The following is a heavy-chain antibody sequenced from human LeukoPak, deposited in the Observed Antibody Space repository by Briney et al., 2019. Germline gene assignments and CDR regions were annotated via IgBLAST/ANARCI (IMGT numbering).Heavy chain of an antibody. V-gene: IGHV3-23*01. CDR1: GFTFSSYD. J-gene: IGHJ6*02. CDR3: AKDRSYSSSWYDMNV. CDR2: IIGSGGTT. Sequence: GGSLRLSCSASGFTFSSYDMNWVRQAPGKGLEWVSGIIGSGGTTYYADSVKGRFTISRDNSKNTLYVQMNSLRAEDTAIYYCAKDRSYSSSWYDMNVWGQGTTVTVSS. D-gene: IGHD6-13*01.